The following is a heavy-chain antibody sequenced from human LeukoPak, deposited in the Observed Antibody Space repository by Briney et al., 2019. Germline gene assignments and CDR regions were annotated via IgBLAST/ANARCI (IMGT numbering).Heavy chain of an antibody. CDR3: ARSPSAGTAP. CDR2: ITSSSSNL. D-gene: IGHD1-26*01. CDR1: GFTFSNYG. J-gene: IGHJ5*02. Sequence: PGGSLRLSCAASGFTFSNYGMNWVRQAPGKGLEWVSYITSSSSNLYYADSVKGRFTISRDNAKNSLYLQMNSLRDGDTAVYYCARSPSAGTAPWGQGTLVTVSS. V-gene: IGHV3-48*02.